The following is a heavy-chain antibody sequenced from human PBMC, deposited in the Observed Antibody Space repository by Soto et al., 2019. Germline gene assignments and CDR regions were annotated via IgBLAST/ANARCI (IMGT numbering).Heavy chain of an antibody. CDR1: GFSISTSGVG. V-gene: IGHV2-5*02. D-gene: IGHD1-26*01. CDR2: IYWDDDK. CDR3: ARVIMGVADY. Sequence: QITLKESGPTLVKPTQTLALTCTLSGFSISTSGVGVGWIRQPPGKALEWLVLIYWDDDKRYSPSLKSRLTITKDTSKNQVVLKMTTMDPVDTATYYCARVIMGVADYWGQGTLVTVSS. J-gene: IGHJ4*02.